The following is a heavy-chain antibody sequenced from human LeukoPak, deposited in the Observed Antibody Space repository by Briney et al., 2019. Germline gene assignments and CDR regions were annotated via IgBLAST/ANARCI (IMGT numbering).Heavy chain of an antibody. V-gene: IGHV3-21*01. CDR3: ARDRGAYCGGDCYLGFDY. CDR2: ISSSGSHM. CDR1: GFTFSSYS. J-gene: IGHJ4*01. D-gene: IGHD2-21*02. Sequence: GGSLRLSCAASGFTFSSYSMNWVRQAPGKGLEWVSSISSSGSHMYYADSVKGRFTISRDNAKKSLYLQMTSLTAEDTAVYYCARDRGAYCGGDCYLGFDYWGRGTLVTVSS.